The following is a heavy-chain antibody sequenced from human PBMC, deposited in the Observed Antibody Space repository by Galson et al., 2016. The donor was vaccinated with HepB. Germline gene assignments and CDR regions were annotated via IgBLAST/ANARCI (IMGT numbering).Heavy chain of an antibody. CDR3: ARESSSWYQNWFDP. CDR2: IYYGGTT. J-gene: IGHJ5*02. Sequence: ETLSLTCTVSGVSTKSYYWSWIRQPPGKGLEWIGYIYYGGTTNYNPPLRSRVTMSVDTSKNQFSLNLSSVTAADTAVYYCARESSSWYQNWFDPWDQGTLVTVSS. D-gene: IGHD6-13*01. CDR1: GVSTKSYY. V-gene: IGHV4-59*12.